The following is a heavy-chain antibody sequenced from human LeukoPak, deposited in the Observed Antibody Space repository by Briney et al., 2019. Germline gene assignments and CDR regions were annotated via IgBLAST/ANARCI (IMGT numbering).Heavy chain of an antibody. V-gene: IGHV3-48*03. CDR1: GFTFSSYD. CDR2: FSISVSTI. Sequence: GGSLRLSCAASGFTFSSYDMNWVREALGKGLEWVSYFSISVSTIYYADSVRGRFTISRDSAKNSLYLQMNSLRAEDTDMYYCSSTSTVTTGFDYWGQGTLVTVSS. CDR3: SSTSTVTTGFDY. D-gene: IGHD4-17*01. J-gene: IGHJ4*02.